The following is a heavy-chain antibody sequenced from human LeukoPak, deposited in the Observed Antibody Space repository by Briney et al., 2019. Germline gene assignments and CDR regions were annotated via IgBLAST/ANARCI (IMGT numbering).Heavy chain of an antibody. CDR1: GFTFSSYG. CDR3: ARTLYYYDSSGYYAY. V-gene: IGHV3-33*01. J-gene: IGHJ4*02. CDR2: IWYDGSNK. Sequence: GGSLRLSCAASGFTFSSYGMHWVRQAPGKGLEWVAVIWYDGSNKYYADSVKGRFTISRDNSKNTLYPQMNSLRAEDTAVYYCARTLYYYDSSGYYAYWGRGTLVTVSS. D-gene: IGHD3-22*01.